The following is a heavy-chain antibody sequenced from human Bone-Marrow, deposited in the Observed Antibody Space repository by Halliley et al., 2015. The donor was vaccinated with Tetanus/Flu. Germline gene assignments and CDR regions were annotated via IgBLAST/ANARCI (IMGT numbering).Heavy chain of an antibody. J-gene: IGHJ4*02. CDR3: ARDRSSSGSNFDI. V-gene: IGHV4-61*01. D-gene: IGHD6-19*01. CDR2: IFFSGSA. Sequence: TLSLTCTVSGASIRSGSYYWSWIRQSPGKGLEWIGYIFFSGSANYNPTLKSRVILSVDTSKNQFSMTLSSVTAADTAVYYCARDRSSSGSNFDIWGQGTLVTVSS. CDR1: GASIRSGSYY.